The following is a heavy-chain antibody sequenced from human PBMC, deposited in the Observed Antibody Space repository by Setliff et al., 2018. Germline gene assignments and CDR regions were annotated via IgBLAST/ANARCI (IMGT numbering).Heavy chain of an antibody. CDR3: ARDELDDSDSSAYYDACDI. J-gene: IGHJ3*02. D-gene: IGHD3-22*01. V-gene: IGHV4-61*02. CDR1: GGSITGGGYY. Sequence: PSETLSLTCSVSGGSITGGGYYWNWIRQPAGKGLEWIGRLSTSLSSSGTATYNPSLKSRATIYVGPAENQLSLRLDSVTAADTATYYCARDELDDSDSSAYYDACDIWGQGTMVTVS. CDR2: LSTSLSSSGTA.